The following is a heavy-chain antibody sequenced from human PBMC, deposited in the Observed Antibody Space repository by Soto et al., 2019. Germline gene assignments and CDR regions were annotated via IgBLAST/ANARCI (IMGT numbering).Heavy chain of an antibody. J-gene: IGHJ6*03. Sequence: GGSLRLSCAASGFTFSSYWMSWVRQAPGKGLEWVANIKQDGSEKYYVDSVKGRFTISRDNAKNSLYLQMNSLRAEDTAVYYCARAEDIVVVPAAMPSYMDVWGKGTTVTVYS. V-gene: IGHV3-7*01. CDR2: IKQDGSEK. D-gene: IGHD2-2*01. CDR3: ARAEDIVVVPAAMPSYMDV. CDR1: GFTFSSYW.